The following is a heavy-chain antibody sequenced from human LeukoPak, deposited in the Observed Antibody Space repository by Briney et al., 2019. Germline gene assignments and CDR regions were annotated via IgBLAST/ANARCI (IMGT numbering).Heavy chain of an antibody. CDR1: GFTFSSCE. J-gene: IGHJ4*02. CDR3: AKDPRRYSRTGGYFDY. D-gene: IGHD6-13*01. V-gene: IGHV3-48*03. CDR2: ISSSGSTI. Sequence: GGSLRLSCAASGFTFSSCEMNWVRQAPGKGLEWVSYISSSGSTIYYADSVKGRFTISRDNSKNTLYLQMNSLRAEDTAVYYCAKDPRRYSRTGGYFDYWGQGTLVTVSS.